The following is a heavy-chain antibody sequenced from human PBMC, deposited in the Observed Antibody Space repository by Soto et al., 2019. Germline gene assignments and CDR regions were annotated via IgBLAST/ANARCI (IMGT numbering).Heavy chain of an antibody. CDR3: ARDGILWFGELLHYYGMDV. D-gene: IGHD3-10*01. J-gene: IGHJ6*02. V-gene: IGHV3-30-3*01. CDR1: GFTFSSYA. CDR2: ISYDGSNK. Sequence: GGSLRLSCAASGFTFSSYAMHWVRQAPGKGLEWVAVISYDGSNKYYADSVKGRFTISRDNSKNTLYLQMNSLRAEDTAVYYCARDGILWFGELLHYYGMDVWGQGTTVTVSS.